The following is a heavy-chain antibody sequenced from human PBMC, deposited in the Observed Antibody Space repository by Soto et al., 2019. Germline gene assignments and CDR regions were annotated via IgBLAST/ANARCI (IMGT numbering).Heavy chain of an antibody. CDR1: GLTFSSYA. D-gene: IGHD5-12*01. CDR2: ISGGGDGT. V-gene: IGHV3-23*01. Sequence: EVQLLESGGGLVQPGWSLRLSCAASGLTFSSYAMTWVRQAPGMGLEWVSLISGGGDGTYYADSVKGRFTISRDNSKNTLYLQMISLRAEDTAVDYWAKARGAYRAYDFDSWGQGIPVAVST. J-gene: IGHJ4*02. CDR3: AKARGAYRAYDFDS.